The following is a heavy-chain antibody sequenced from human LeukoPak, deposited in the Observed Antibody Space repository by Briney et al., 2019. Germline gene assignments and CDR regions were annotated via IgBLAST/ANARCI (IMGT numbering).Heavy chain of an antibody. J-gene: IGHJ6*02. Sequence: GESLKISCKGSGYSFTSYWIGWVRQMPGKGLEWMGIIYPGDSDTRYSPSFQGQVAISADKSISTAYLQWSSLKASDTAMYYCARHEGPRLWLNGYYYYYGMDVWGQGTTVTVSS. CDR1: GYSFTSYW. CDR2: IYPGDSDT. CDR3: ARHEGPRLWLNGYYYYYGMDV. V-gene: IGHV5-51*01. D-gene: IGHD5-18*01.